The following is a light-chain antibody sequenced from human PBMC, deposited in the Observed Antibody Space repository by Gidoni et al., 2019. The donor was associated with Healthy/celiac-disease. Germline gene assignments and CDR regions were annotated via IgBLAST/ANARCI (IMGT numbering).Light chain of an antibody. CDR1: QSVSSY. CDR2: DAS. CDR3: QQRSNWPWT. J-gene: IGKJ1*01. V-gene: IGKV3-11*01. Sequence: LTQSPATLSLSPGERATLSCRASQSVSSYLAWYQQKPGQAPRLLIYDASNGATGIPARFSGSGSGTDFTLTISSLEPEDFAVYYCQQRSNWPWTFGQGTKVEIK.